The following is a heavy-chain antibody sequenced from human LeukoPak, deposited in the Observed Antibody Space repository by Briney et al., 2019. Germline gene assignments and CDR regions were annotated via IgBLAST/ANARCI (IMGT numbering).Heavy chain of an antibody. CDR2: ISSSGST. D-gene: IGHD3-22*01. J-gene: IGHJ3*02. CDR1: GGSFSTYY. V-gene: IGHV4-59*12. CDR3: AREKTAYYYDSSGFSEGAFDI. Sequence: SETLSLTCTVSGGSFSTYYWSWVRQPPGKGLEWIGSISSSGSTNYNPSLRSRVTISVDTSKNQFSLKLSSVTAADTAVYYCAREKTAYYYDSSGFSEGAFDIWGQGTMVTVSS.